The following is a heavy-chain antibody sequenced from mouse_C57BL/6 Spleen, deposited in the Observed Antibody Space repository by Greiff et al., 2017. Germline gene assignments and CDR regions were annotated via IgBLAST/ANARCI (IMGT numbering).Heavy chain of an antibody. V-gene: IGHV5-6*01. Sequence: EVQLVQSGGDLVKPGASLKLSCAASGFTFSSYGMSWVRQTPDKRLEWVATISSGGSYTNYPDSIKGRFTMSRDNANNTQYLQMSSLKSEDTAMYYCAGHCFDCDGYFDFWGKGTTVTVSS. J-gene: IGHJ1*03. CDR1: GFTFSSYG. D-gene: IGHD2-13*01. CDR3: AGHCFDCDGYFDF. CDR2: ISSGGSYT.